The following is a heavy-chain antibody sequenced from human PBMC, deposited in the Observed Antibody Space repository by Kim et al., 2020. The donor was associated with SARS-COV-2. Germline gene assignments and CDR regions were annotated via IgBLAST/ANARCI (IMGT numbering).Heavy chain of an antibody. CDR3: ARRYGHSSGYYYYGMDV. Sequence: SETRALTCTVSGGSISSSSYYWGWIRQPPGKGLEWIGSIYYSGSTYYNPSHKSRVTISVDTSKNQFSLKLSSVTAADTAVYYCARRYGHSSGYYYYGMDVWGQGTTVTVSS. J-gene: IGHJ6*02. V-gene: IGHV4-39*01. CDR1: GGSISSSSYY. CDR2: IYYSGST. D-gene: IGHD3-22*01.